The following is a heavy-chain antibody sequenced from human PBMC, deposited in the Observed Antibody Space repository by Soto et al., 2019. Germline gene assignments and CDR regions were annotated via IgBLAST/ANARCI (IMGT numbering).Heavy chain of an antibody. Sequence: GGSLRLSCAASGFTFAEYAMHWFRHAPGKGLEWVSGISWNRASIGYADSVKGRFTISRDNAKYSLYLEMNSLRAEDTALYYCAKDNGRYVARPDYGMDVWGQVTTVT. CDR1: GFTFAEYA. CDR3: AKDNGRYVARPDYGMDV. CDR2: ISWNRASI. V-gene: IGHV3-9*01. J-gene: IGHJ6*02. D-gene: IGHD3-16*01.